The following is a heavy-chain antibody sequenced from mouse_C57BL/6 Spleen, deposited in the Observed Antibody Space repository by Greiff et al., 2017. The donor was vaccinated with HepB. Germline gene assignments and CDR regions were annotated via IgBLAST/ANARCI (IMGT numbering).Heavy chain of an antibody. D-gene: IGHD2-4*01. Sequence: EVKLMESGGDLVKPGGSLKLSCAASGFTFSSYGMSWVRQTPDKRLEWVATISSGGSYTYYPDSVKGRFTISRDNAKNTLYLQMSSLKSEDTAMYYCARHNYDYGDYFDYWGQGTTLTVSS. CDR1: GFTFSSYG. CDR3: ARHNYDYGDYFDY. J-gene: IGHJ2*01. V-gene: IGHV5-6*01. CDR2: ISSGGSYT.